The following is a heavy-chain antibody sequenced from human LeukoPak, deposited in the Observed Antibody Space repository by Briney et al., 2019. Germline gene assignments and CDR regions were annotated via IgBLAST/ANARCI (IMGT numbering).Heavy chain of an antibody. D-gene: IGHD3-22*01. CDR2: INTVTGNP. V-gene: IGHV7-4-1*02. J-gene: IGHJ4*02. CDR3: ARGGNYYDASAPYAG. CDR1: GYTFGNYA. Sequence: ASVKVSCKASGYTFGNYAVNWVRQAPGQGLEWMGWINTVTGNPMYAQGFTGRFVFSLDTSVTTAYLQISSLKAEDTAVYYCARGGNYYDASAPYAGWGQGTLVTVSS.